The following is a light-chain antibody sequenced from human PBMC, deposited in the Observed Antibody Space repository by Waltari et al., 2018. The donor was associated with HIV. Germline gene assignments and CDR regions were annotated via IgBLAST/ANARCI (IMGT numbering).Light chain of an antibody. CDR3: KSADSSGTYWV. V-gene: IGLV3-25*03. Sequence: SYDLTQPPSVSVSPGQTASITCSGDACPMQYYYLYQQHPGQTPVVVIYKDTERSSGIPERFSGSSSGKTVTLTISGVQAEDEADYYCKSADSSGTYWVFGGGTKLTVL. J-gene: IGLJ3*02. CDR2: KDT. CDR1: ACPMQY.